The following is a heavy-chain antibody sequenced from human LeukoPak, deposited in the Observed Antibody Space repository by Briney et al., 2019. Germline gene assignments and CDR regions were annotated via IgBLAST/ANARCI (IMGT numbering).Heavy chain of an antibody. V-gene: IGHV4-39*01. CDR1: GGSISSSSYY. CDR3: ASHALSSSWFHFDY. D-gene: IGHD6-13*01. J-gene: IGHJ4*02. Sequence: SETLSLTCTVSGGSISSSSYYWGWIRQPPGKGLEWFGSIYYSGSTYYNPSLKSRVTISVDTSKNQFSLKLSSVTAADTAVYYCASHALSSSWFHFDYWGQGILVTVSS. CDR2: IYYSGST.